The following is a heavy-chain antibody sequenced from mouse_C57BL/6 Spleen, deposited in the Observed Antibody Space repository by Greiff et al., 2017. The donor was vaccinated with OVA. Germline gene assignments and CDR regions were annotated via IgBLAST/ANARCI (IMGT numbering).Heavy chain of an antibody. V-gene: IGHV1-7*01. J-gene: IGHJ4*01. CDR1: GYTFTSYW. D-gene: IGHD1-2*01. Sequence: QVHVKQSGAELAKPGASVKLSCKASGYTFTSYWMHWVKQRPGQGLEWIGYINPSSGYTKYNQKFKDKATLTADKSSSTAYMQLSSLTYEDSAVYYCARNYDGNYYAMDYWGQGTSVTVSS. CDR3: ARNYDGNYYAMDY. CDR2: INPSSGYT.